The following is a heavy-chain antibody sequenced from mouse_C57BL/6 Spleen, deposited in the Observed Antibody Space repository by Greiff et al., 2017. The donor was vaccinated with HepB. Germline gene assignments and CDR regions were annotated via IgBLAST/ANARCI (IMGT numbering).Heavy chain of an antibody. J-gene: IGHJ4*01. CDR2: INPYNGGT. CDR3: ARGTSNYYAMDY. D-gene: IGHD2-5*01. CDR1: GYTFTDYY. V-gene: IGHV1-19*01. Sequence: EVQLQQSGPVLVKPGASVKMSCKASGYTFTDYYMNWVKQSHGKSLEWIGVINPYNGGTSYNQKFKGKATLTVDKSSSTAYMERNSLTSEDSAVYYCARGTSNYYAMDYWGQGTSVTVSS.